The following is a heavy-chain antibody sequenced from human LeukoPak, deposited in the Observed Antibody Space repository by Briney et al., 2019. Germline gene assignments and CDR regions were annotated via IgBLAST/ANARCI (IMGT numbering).Heavy chain of an antibody. CDR3: ARSTNGYTYGYHY. J-gene: IGHJ4*02. CDR1: GYSFTSYW. D-gene: IGHD5-18*01. V-gene: IGHV5-51*01. Sequence: PGASLQISCQGSGYSFTSYWIGWVRQMPGKGLEWMGIIYPGDSDTRYSPSFQGQVTISADKSISTAYLQWGSLKASDTAMYYCARSTNGYTYGYHYWGQGTLVTVSS. CDR2: IYPGDSDT.